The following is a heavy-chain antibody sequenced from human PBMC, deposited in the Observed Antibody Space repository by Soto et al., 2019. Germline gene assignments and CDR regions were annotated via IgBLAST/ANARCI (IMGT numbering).Heavy chain of an antibody. D-gene: IGHD3-9*01. V-gene: IGHV3-66*01. CDR1: GFTVSSNY. J-gene: IGHJ6*02. CDR2: IYSGGST. Sequence: GGSLRLSCAASGFTVSSNYMSWVRQAPGKGLEWVSVIYSGGSTYYADSVKGRFTISRDNSKNTLYLQMNSLRAEDTAVYYCARSRRWVDCMDVWGQGTTVTVSS. CDR3: ARSRRWVDCMDV.